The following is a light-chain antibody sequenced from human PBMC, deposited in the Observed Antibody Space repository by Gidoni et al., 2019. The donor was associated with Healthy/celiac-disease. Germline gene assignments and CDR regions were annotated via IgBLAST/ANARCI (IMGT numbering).Light chain of an antibody. V-gene: IGKV3-11*01. CDR1: QSVSSY. J-gene: IGKJ3*01. CDR2: DAS. Sequence: EIVLTQSPATLSLSPGERATLSCRASQSVSSYLAWYQQKPGQAPRLLIYDASNRATGIPARFSCSGSGTDFTLTISSIEPEDYAVYYCQQRSNWTPIFTFGPGTKVDIK. CDR3: QQRSNWTPIFT.